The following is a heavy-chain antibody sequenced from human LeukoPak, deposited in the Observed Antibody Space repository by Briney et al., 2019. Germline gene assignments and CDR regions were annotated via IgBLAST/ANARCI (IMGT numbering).Heavy chain of an antibody. CDR1: GYTFTSYG. D-gene: IGHD2-21*02. J-gene: IGHJ5*02. Sequence: ASVKVSCKASGYTFTSYGISWVRQAPGQGLGWMGWISAYNGNTNYAQKLQGRVTMTTDTSTSTDYMELRSLRSDDTAVYYCARDSGVYWLYCGGDCANPGWFDPWGQGTLVTVSS. CDR3: ARDSGVYWLYCGGDCANPGWFDP. CDR2: ISAYNGNT. V-gene: IGHV1-18*01.